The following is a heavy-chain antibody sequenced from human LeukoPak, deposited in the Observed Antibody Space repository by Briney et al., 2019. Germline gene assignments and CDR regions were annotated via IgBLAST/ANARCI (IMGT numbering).Heavy chain of an antibody. Sequence: SETLSLTCTVSGGSISSSSYYWGWIRQPPGKGLEWIGSIYYSGSTYYNPSLKSRVTISVDTSKNQFSLKLSSVTAADTAVYYCARGGGAMGYFDYWGQGTLVTVSS. J-gene: IGHJ4*02. CDR1: GGSISSSSYY. CDR2: IYYSGST. CDR3: ARGGGAMGYFDY. D-gene: IGHD5-18*01. V-gene: IGHV4-39*07.